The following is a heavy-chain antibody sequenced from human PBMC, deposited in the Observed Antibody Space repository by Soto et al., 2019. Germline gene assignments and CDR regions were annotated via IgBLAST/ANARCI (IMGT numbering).Heavy chain of an antibody. CDR1: GGSLSGYY. J-gene: IGHJ4*02. CDR2: INHSGST. V-gene: IGHV4-34*01. CDR3: VRGDFEFDY. D-gene: IGHD2-21*02. Sequence: SDTLSLTCAVYGGSLSGYYWSWIRQPPGKGLEWIGEINHSGSTNYNPSLKSRVTISIGTSKNQFSLKLSSVTAADTAVYYCVRGDFEFDYWGRGTLVTVSS.